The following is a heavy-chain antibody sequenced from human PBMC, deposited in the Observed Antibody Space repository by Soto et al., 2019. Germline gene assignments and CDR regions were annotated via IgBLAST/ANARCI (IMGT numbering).Heavy chain of an antibody. CDR1: GFTFSSYG. Sequence: QVQLVESGGGVVQPGRSLRLSCAASGFTFSSYGMHWVRQAPGKGLEWVAVIWYDGSNKYYADSVKGRFTISRDNSKNTLYLQMNSLRAEDTAVYYCAREEAAFDIWGQGTMLTVSS. J-gene: IGHJ3*02. CDR2: IWYDGSNK. CDR3: AREEAAFDI. V-gene: IGHV3-33*01.